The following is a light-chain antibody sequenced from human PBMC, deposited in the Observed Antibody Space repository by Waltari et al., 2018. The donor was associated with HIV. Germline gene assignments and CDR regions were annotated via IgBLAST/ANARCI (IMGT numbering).Light chain of an antibody. Sequence: QSLLTPPPSASGTPRQRLTISCSGSRFHVGKPFLSWSQPTPGTASTVLIFRDDQRPSGVPDRFSGSKSGASASLAISGLRSEDEADYYCAAWDDSLSGSYVFGPGTKVTVL. V-gene: IGLV1-47*01. CDR1: RFHVGKPF. CDR2: RDD. CDR3: AAWDDSLSGSYV. J-gene: IGLJ1*01.